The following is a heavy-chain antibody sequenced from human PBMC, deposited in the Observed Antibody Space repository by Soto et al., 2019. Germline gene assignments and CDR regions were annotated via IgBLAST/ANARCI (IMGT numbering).Heavy chain of an antibody. CDR3: GKDLATIFGGDA. Sequence: PXGSLILSFIASGCTFSSYGMHWVRQVPGKGLEWVAVISYDGSNKYYADSVRGRFTISRDNDKNTLYLHMNSLRPEDTAVYYCGKDLATIFGGDAWGQGTLATVSS. CDR1: GCTFSSYG. D-gene: IGHD3-3*01. CDR2: ISYDGSNK. V-gene: IGHV3-30*18. J-gene: IGHJ1*01.